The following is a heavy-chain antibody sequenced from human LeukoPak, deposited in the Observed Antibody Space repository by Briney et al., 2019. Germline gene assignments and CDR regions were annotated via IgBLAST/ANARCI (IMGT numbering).Heavy chain of an antibody. CDR2: ISSSGSTI. CDR1: DFTFSSYE. V-gene: IGHV3-48*03. D-gene: IGHD3-10*01. CDR3: ARVDITMVRGGYMDV. J-gene: IGHJ6*03. Sequence: GGSLRLSCAASDFTFSSYEMNWVRQAPGKGLEWVSYISSSGSTIYYADSVEGRFTISRDNAKNSLYLQMNSLRAEDTAVYYCARVDITMVRGGYMDVWGKGTTVTISS.